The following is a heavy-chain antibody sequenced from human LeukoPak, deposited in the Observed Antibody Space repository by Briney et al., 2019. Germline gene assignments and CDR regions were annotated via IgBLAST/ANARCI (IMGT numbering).Heavy chain of an antibody. Sequence: AASVKVSCKASGFTFTSFGFSWVRQAPGQGLEWMGWISAYNGNTNYAQSLQGRVTMTTDTSTSTAYMELRSLRSDDTAVYYCARADFWSGYPNDYWGQGTLVTVSS. CDR3: ARADFWSGYPNDY. J-gene: IGHJ4*02. CDR2: ISAYNGNT. V-gene: IGHV1-18*01. CDR1: GFTFTSFG. D-gene: IGHD3-3*01.